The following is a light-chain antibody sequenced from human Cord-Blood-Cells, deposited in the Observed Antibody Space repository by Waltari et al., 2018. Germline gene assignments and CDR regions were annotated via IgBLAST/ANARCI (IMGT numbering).Light chain of an antibody. J-gene: IGLJ2*01. CDR1: SSNIGAGYD. Sequence: QSVLTQPPSVSGAPGQRVTISCTGSSSNIGAGYDVHWYQQLPGTAPKLLIYGNNNRPSGVPDRFSGSKSGTSASLASIGLQAEDEADYYCQSYDSSLSGSVFGGGTKLTVL. CDR2: GNN. V-gene: IGLV1-40*01. CDR3: QSYDSSLSGSV.